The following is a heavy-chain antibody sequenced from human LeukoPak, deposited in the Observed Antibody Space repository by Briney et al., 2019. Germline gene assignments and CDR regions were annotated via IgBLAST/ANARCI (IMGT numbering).Heavy chain of an antibody. D-gene: IGHD3-22*01. J-gene: IGHJ4*02. CDR1: GGSISSYY. CDR3: AREDPDYYDSSGYYGGFDY. CDR2: IYYSGST. V-gene: IGHV4-59*12. Sequence: SETLSLTCTVSGGSISSYYWSWIRQPPGKGLVWIGYIYYSGSTNYNPSLKSRVTITVDTSKNQFSLKLSSVTAADTAVYYCAREDPDYYDSSGYYGGFDYWGQGTLVTVSS.